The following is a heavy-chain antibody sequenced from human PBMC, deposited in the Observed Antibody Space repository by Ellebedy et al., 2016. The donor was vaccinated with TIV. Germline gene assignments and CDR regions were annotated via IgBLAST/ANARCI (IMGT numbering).Heavy chain of an antibody. D-gene: IGHD3-16*02. V-gene: IGHV1-69*13. CDR3: ARDYSLYRSTEYDGMDV. CDR1: GGTFSHFG. CDR2: IIPIFGTS. Sequence: SVKVSCXASGGTFSHFGISWVRQPPGQGLEWMGGIIPIFGTSNYARKFQGRLTITADESSSTAYMELSSLRSEDTAMYYCARDYSLYRSTEYDGMDVWGQGATVTVSS. J-gene: IGHJ6*02.